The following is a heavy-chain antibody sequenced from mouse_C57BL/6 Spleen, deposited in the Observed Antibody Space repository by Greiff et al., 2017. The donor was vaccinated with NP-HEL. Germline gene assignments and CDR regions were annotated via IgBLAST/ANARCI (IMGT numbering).Heavy chain of an antibody. J-gene: IGHJ1*03. CDR2: IRLKSDNYAT. CDR3: TLFYYYGSSYGV. V-gene: IGHV6-3*01. CDR1: GFTFSNYW. Sequence: EVQRVESGGGLVQPGGSMKLSCVASGFTFSNYWMNWVRQSPEKGLEWVAQIRLKSDNYATHYAESVKGRFTISRDDSKSSVYLQMNNLRAEDTGIYYCTLFYYYGSSYGVWGTGTTVTVSS. D-gene: IGHD1-1*01.